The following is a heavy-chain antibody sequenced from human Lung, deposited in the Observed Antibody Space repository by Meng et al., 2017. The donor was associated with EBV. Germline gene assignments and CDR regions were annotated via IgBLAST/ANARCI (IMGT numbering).Heavy chain of an antibody. Sequence: VGVGGGGVQTGGSLRLSCAASGFPFDDYTMHWVRQPPGKGLEWIALITWDGGSTFYADSVEGRFTVSRDNSKASLYLEMSSLRTEDTALFYCAATTDSSGYYRFDSWGQGTLVTVSS. D-gene: IGHD3-22*01. CDR2: ITWDGGST. V-gene: IGHV3-43*01. J-gene: IGHJ4*02. CDR3: AATTDSSGYYRFDS. CDR1: GFPFDDYT.